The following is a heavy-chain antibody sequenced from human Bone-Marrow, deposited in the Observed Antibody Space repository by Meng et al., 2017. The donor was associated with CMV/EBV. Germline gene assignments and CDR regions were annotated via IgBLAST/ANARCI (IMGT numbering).Heavy chain of an antibody. CDR3: ARGGGYYDILTGYYKDNWFDP. J-gene: IGHJ5*02. CDR1: GGSISSGDYY. CDR2: IYYSGST. D-gene: IGHD3-9*01. Sequence: SETLSLTCTVSGGSISSGDYYWSWIRQPPGKGLEWIGYIYYSGSTYYNPSLKSRVTISVDTSKNQFSLKLSSVTAADTAVYYCARGGGYYDILTGYYKDNWFDPWGQGTLVTFSS. V-gene: IGHV4-30-4*08.